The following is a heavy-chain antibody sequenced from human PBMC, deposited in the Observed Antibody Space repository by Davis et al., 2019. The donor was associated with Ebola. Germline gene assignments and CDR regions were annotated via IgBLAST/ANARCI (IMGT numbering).Heavy chain of an antibody. CDR2: INHHGIT. J-gene: IGHJ6*02. V-gene: IGHV4-34*01. CDR3: ARGLFWSGLDV. Sequence: GSLRLSCAASGFTFSSYAMSWIRQPPGKGLEWMGEINHHGITSYNPSLKSRVSMSVDTSKKQFSLKVTSVTAADTAVYYCARGLFWSGLDVWGQGTTVTVSS. D-gene: IGHD1-1*01. CDR1: GFTFSSYA.